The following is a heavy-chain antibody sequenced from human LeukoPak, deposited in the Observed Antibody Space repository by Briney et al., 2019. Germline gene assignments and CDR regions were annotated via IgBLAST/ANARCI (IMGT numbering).Heavy chain of an antibody. D-gene: IGHD2-21*02. CDR3: AKPLVTAEFDY. V-gene: IGHV3-66*04. J-gene: IGHJ4*02. CDR1: GFTVSSNY. CDR2: IYSGGST. Sequence: GGSLRLSCAASGFTVSSNYMSWVRQAPGKGLEWVSVIYSGGSTYYADSVKGRFTISRDNSKNTLYLQMNSLGAEDTAVYYCAKPLVTAEFDYWGQGTLVTVSS.